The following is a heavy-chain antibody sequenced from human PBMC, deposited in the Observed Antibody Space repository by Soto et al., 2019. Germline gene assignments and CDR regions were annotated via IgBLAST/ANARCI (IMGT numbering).Heavy chain of an antibody. V-gene: IGHV4-30-2*01. CDR3: ARRYSGYGDY. J-gene: IGHJ4*02. CDR1: GGSISSGGYS. CDR2: MYHSGSA. Sequence: SETLSLTCAVSGGSISSGGYSWSWIRQPPGKGLEWIGYMYHSGSANYNPSLKSRVTISVDTSKNQFSLKLSSVTAADTAVYYCARRYSGYGDYWGQGTLVTVSS. D-gene: IGHD5-12*01.